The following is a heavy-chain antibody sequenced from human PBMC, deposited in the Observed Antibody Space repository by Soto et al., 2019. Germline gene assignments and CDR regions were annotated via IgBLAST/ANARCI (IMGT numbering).Heavy chain of an antibody. D-gene: IGHD3-22*01. CDR1: GFTVGDYA. Sequence: RALTLSCTASGFTVGDYAMSWVRQAPGKGLEWVGFIRSKAYGGTTEYAASVKGRFTISRDDSKSIAYLQMNSLKTEDTAVYYGTRDAREVEIQYYESSGRFDYGVQGT. J-gene: IGHJ4*02. V-gene: IGHV3-49*04. CDR3: TRDAREVEIQYYESSGRFDY. CDR2: IRSKAYGGTT.